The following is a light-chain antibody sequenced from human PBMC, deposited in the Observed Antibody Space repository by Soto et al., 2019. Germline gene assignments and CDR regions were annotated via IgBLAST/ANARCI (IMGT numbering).Light chain of an antibody. J-gene: IGKJ1*01. Sequence: DIQMTQSPSTLSASVRDRDTITCRASQSISNWLAWYQQKPGTAPNLLIYKSSTLQSGVPSRFSCSGSVTEFTLTISSLQPDESATYYCQPYRDNWTFGEGAKV. CDR3: QPYRDNWT. CDR1: QSISNW. V-gene: IGKV1-5*03. CDR2: KSS.